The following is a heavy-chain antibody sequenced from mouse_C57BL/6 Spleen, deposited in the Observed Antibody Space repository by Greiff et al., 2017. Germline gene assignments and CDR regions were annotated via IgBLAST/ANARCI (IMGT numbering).Heavy chain of an antibody. CDR3: ALDGVTTDWYFDV. V-gene: IGHV1-26*01. CDR1: GYTFTDYY. CDR2: INPNNGGT. J-gene: IGHJ1*03. D-gene: IGHD2-1*01. Sequence: VQLQQSGPELVKPGASVKISCKASGYTFTDYYMNWVKQSHGKSLEWIGDINPNNGGTSYNQKFKGKATLTVDKSSSTAYNTAYLQLSSLTSEDTAIYYCALDGVTTDWYFDVWGTGTTVTVSS.